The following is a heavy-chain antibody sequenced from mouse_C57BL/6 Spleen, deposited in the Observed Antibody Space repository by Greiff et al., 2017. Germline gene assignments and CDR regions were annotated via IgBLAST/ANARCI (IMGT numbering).Heavy chain of an antibody. CDR2: IYPGDGDT. J-gene: IGHJ4*01. Sequence: QVQLKESGAELVKPGASVKISCKASGYAFSSYWMNWVKQRPGKGLEWIGQIYPGDGDTNYNGKFKGKATLTADKSSSTAYMQLSSLTSEYSAVYFCARLGTTVVESGYAIDYWGQGTSVTVSS. CDR3: ARLGTTVVESGYAIDY. D-gene: IGHD1-1*01. V-gene: IGHV1-80*01. CDR1: GYAFSSYW.